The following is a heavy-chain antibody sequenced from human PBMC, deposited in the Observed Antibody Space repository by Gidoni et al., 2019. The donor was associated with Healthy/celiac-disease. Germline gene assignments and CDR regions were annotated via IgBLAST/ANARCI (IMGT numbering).Heavy chain of an antibody. CDR1: GFTFRSYA. Sequence: EVQLLESGGGLVQPGGSLRLSCSASGFTFRSYAMSWVRQAPGKGLEWVSAISGSGGSTYYADSVKGRFTISRDNSKNTLDLQMNSLRAEDTAVYYCAKGPRAVAGTGDYWGQGTLVTVSS. J-gene: IGHJ4*02. CDR2: ISGSGGST. V-gene: IGHV3-23*01. CDR3: AKGPRAVAGTGDY. D-gene: IGHD6-19*01.